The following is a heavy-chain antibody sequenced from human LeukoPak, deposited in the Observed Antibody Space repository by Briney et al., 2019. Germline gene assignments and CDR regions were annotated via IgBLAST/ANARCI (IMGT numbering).Heavy chain of an antibody. V-gene: IGHV4-34*01. CDR3: ARVVGGSGWYGYYYYYMDV. CDR2: INHSGST. CDR1: GGSFSGYY. D-gene: IGHD6-19*01. J-gene: IGHJ6*03. Sequence: PSETLSLTCAVYGGSFSGYYWSWIRQPPGKGLEWIGEINHSGSTNYNPSLKSRVTISVDTSKNQSSLKLSSVTAADTAVYYCARVVGGSGWYGYYYYYMDVWGKGTTVTVSS.